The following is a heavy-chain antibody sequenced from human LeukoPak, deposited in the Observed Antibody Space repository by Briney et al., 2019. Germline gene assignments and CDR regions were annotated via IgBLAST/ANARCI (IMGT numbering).Heavy chain of an antibody. D-gene: IGHD3-9*01. Sequence: GGSLRLSCAASGFTFSSYSMNWVRQAPGKGLEWVSSISSSSSYIYYADSVKGRFTISRDNSKNTLYLQMNSLRAEDTAVYYCAKQGRDWLRDYYYYMDVWGKGTTVTISS. V-gene: IGHV3-21*04. CDR1: GFTFSSYS. J-gene: IGHJ6*03. CDR2: ISSSSSYI. CDR3: AKQGRDWLRDYYYYMDV.